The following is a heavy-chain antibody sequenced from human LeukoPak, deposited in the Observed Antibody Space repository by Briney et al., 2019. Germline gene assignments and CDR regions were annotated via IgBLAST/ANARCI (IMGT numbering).Heavy chain of an antibody. CDR1: GFTFSSYA. Sequence: GGSLTLSCAASGFTFSSYAMSWVRQAPGKGLEWVSGISWNSGSIGYADSVKGRFTISRDNAKNSLYLQMNSLRAEDTALYYCVKVTAAGFVDHWGQGTLVTVSS. CDR2: ISWNSGSI. D-gene: IGHD6-13*01. V-gene: IGHV3-9*01. CDR3: VKVTAAGFVDH. J-gene: IGHJ4*02.